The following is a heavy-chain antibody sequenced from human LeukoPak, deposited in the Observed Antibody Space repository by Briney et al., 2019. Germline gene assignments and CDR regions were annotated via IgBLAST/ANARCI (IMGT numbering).Heavy chain of an antibody. J-gene: IGHJ4*02. CDR2: INPNSGGT. V-gene: IGHV1-2*02. D-gene: IGHD2-15*01. Sequence: APVKVSCKASGYTFTGYYMHWVRQAPGQGLEWMGWINPNSGGTNYAQKFQGRVTMTRDTSISTAYMELSRLRSDDTAVYYCARDFPRYCSGGSCYSFGYWGQGTLVTVSS. CDR3: ARDFPRYCSGGSCYSFGY. CDR1: GYTFTGYY.